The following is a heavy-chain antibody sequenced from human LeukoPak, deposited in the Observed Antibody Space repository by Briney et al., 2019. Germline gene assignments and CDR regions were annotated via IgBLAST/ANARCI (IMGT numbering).Heavy chain of an antibody. D-gene: IGHD6-6*01. V-gene: IGHV3-15*01. Sequence: GGSLRLSCAASGFTFSNAWTAWVHQAPGKGLEWVGRIKSKTNGGTTDYPAPVKGRFTISRDDSKNTLYLQMNSLKIEDTAVYYCTTEYSSSYNWFNPWGQGILVTVSS. CDR2: IKSKTNGGTT. CDR3: TTEYSSSYNWFNP. J-gene: IGHJ5*02. CDR1: GFTFSNAW.